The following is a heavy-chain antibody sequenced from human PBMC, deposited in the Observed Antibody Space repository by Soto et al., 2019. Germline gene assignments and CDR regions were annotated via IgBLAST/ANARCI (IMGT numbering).Heavy chain of an antibody. CDR1: GFTFNTYA. J-gene: IGHJ5*02. CDR3: ARRYKDGRRDCVSTSCLFDP. CDR2: ISFDGSIK. D-gene: IGHD2-2*01. Sequence: QVKLVESGGGVVQPGGSLILSCAASGFTFNTYAMHWVRQAPGKGLEWVAVISFDGSIKYYADSVKGRFTISRDNSKNTLYLQMNSLRTEDMAVYYCARRYKDGRRDCVSTSCLFDPWGQGTLVIVSS. V-gene: IGHV3-30*04.